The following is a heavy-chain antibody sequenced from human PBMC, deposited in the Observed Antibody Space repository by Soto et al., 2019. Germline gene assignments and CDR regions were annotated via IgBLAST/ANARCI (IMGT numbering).Heavy chain of an antibody. CDR2: IFYSGDT. J-gene: IGHJ5*02. CDR3: VAFHEERLGWFEP. D-gene: IGHD1-1*01. V-gene: IGHV4-59*01. Sequence: VQLQESGPGLVKPSETLSLTCTVSGASITSYYWSWIRQPPGKGLEWIGYIFYSGDTNYNPSLKSRDTISVDSPKNHFSLKVPSVTAADTAVYYCVAFHEERLGWFEPRGQGTLVTVAS. CDR1: GASITSYY.